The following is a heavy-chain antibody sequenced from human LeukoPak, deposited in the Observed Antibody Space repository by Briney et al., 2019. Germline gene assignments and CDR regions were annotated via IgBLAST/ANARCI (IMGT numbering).Heavy chain of an antibody. CDR2: INPNSGGT. CDR1: GYTFTGYS. CDR3: ARMLGGSYSYYYGMDV. V-gene: IGHV1-2*02. Sequence: ASVKVSCKASGYTFTGYSVHWVRQAPGQGLEWMGWINPNSGGTKYALKFQGRVTMTRDTSISTAYMELSRLTSDDTAVYYCARMLGGSYSYYYGMDVWGQGTTVTVSS. D-gene: IGHD1-26*01. J-gene: IGHJ6*02.